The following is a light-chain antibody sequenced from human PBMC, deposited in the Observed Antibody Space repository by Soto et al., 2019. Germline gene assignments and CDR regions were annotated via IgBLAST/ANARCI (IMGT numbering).Light chain of an antibody. J-gene: IGKJ1*01. CDR1: QSVSSNY. CDR2: GAS. V-gene: IGKV3-20*01. CDR3: QQYGSSPST. Sequence: EIVMTQSPATLSASPGERATLSCRASQSVSSNYITWYQQKPGQAPRRLIFGASSRATGIPDRFSGSGSGTDFTLTISRLEPEDFAVYYCQQYGSSPSTFGQGTKVDIK.